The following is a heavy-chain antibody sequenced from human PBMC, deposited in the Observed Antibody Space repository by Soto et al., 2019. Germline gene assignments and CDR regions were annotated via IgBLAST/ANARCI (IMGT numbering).Heavy chain of an antibody. Sequence: EVQLVESGGGLVQPGRSLRLSCAASRFTFDDYAMHWVRHAPGKGLEWVSGISWNSGSIGYADSVKGRFTISRDNAKNSLYLQMNSLRAEDTALYYCAKDMRVVRGAGEYYFDYWGQGTLVTVSS. D-gene: IGHD3-10*01. CDR3: AKDMRVVRGAGEYYFDY. CDR2: ISWNSGSI. V-gene: IGHV3-9*01. J-gene: IGHJ4*02. CDR1: RFTFDDYA.